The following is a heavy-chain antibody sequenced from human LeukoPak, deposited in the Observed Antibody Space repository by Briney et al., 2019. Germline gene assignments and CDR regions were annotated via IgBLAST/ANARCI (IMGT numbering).Heavy chain of an antibody. D-gene: IGHD1-1*01. Sequence: GGSLRLSCEASGITFSDAWMSWVRQAPGKGLEWVSLLKSKTDGGTSDYAAPVKGRFTVSRNDSENTLFLQMDSLNIDDTAVYYCIANLDYWGQGTLVTVSS. V-gene: IGHV3-15*01. CDR1: GITFSDAW. J-gene: IGHJ4*02. CDR3: IANLDY. CDR2: LKSKTDGGTS.